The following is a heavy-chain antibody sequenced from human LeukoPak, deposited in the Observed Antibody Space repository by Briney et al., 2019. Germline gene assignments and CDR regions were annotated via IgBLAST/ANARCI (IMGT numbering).Heavy chain of an antibody. V-gene: IGHV4-59*08. J-gene: IGHJ6*02. CDR2: IYYNGGT. CDR1: GGSISSYY. Sequence: SETLSLTCTVSGGSISSYYWSWIRQPPGKGLEWIGYIYYNGGTNYNPSLESRLTMSVDTSKNQLSLKLRSVTAADTAVYYCARGYSSSWYYYYYGMDVWGQGTTVTVSS. CDR3: ARGYSSSWYYYYYGMDV. D-gene: IGHD6-13*01.